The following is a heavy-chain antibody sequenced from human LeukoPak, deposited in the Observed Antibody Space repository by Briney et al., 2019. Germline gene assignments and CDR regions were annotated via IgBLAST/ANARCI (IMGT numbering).Heavy chain of an antibody. D-gene: IGHD1-26*01. V-gene: IGHV4-59*08. J-gene: IGHJ3*02. CDR1: GGSLSRYY. Sequence: AETLSLTCMVSGGSLSRYYWRWIRQPPGKGLAWIGYIYYTGSTNYNPSLKSRVTISVDTSKNQLSLNLRSVTAADAAVYYCARQDSGTYLNPLDIWGEGTVVTVST. CDR3: ARQDSGTYLNPLDI. CDR2: IYYTGST.